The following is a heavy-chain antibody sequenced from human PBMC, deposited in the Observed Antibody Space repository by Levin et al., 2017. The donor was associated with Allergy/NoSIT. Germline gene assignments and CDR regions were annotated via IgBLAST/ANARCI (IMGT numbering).Heavy chain of an antibody. J-gene: IGHJ4*02. CDR2: IYPGDSDT. V-gene: IGHV5-51*01. D-gene: IGHD3-3*01. Sequence: GESLKISCKGSGYSFTSYWIGWVRQMPGKGLEWMGIIYPGDSDTRYSPSFQGQVTISADKSISTAYLQWSSLKASDTAMYYCARAKEPGYDFWSGLGSGAYYFDYWGQGTLVTVSS. CDR1: GYSFTSYW. CDR3: ARAKEPGYDFWSGLGSGAYYFDY.